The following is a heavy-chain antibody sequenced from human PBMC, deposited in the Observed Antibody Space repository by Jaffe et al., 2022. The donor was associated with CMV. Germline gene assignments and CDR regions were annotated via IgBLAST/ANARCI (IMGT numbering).Heavy chain of an antibody. CDR3: ARVRFGELLRGIYYYYYGMDV. CDR2: INHSGST. J-gene: IGHJ6*02. CDR1: GGSFSGYY. Sequence: QVQLQQWGAGLLKPSETLSLTCAVYGGSFSGYYWSWIRQPPGKGLEWIGEINHSGSTNYNPSLKSRVTISVDTSKNQFSLKLSSVTAADTAVYYCARVRFGELLRGIYYYYYGMDVWGQGTTVTVSS. V-gene: IGHV4-34*01. D-gene: IGHD3-10*01.